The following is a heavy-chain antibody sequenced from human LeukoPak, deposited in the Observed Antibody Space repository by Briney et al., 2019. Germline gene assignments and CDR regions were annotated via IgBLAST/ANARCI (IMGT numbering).Heavy chain of an antibody. V-gene: IGHV3-23*01. CDR2: ISGSGGST. J-gene: IGHJ6*02. CDR1: GFTFSSYA. CDR3: AKDFNGKGYYYYGMDV. Sequence: QAGGSLRLSCAASGFTFSSYAMSWVRQAPGKGLEWVSAISGSGGSTYYADSVKGRFTISRDSSKNTLYLQMNSLRAEDTAVYYCAKDFNGKGYYYYGMDVWGQGTTVTVSS.